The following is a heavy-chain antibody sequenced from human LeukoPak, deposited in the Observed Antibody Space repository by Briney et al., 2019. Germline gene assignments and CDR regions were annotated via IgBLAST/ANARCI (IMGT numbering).Heavy chain of an antibody. CDR2: IIPILGIA. CDR3: ASFYCSSPSCNEDAFNT. V-gene: IGHV1-69*04. D-gene: IGHD2-2*01. Sequence: SVKVSCKASGGTFSSYAISWVRQAPGQGLEWMGRIIPILGIANYAQKFQGRVTITADKSTSTAYMELSSLRSEDTAVYYCASFYCSSPSCNEDAFNTWGKGPM. CDR1: GGTFSSYA. J-gene: IGHJ3*02.